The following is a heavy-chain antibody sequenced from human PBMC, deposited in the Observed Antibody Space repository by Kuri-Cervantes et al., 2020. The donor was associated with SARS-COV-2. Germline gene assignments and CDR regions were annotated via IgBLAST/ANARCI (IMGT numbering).Heavy chain of an antibody. CDR3: ARLKYSSSREYYFDY. J-gene: IGHJ4*02. V-gene: IGHV4-34*01. D-gene: IGHD6-13*01. CDR1: GGSFSGYY. Sequence: GSLRLSCAVYGGSFSGYYWSWIRQPPGKGLEWIGEINHSGSTNYNPSLKSRVTIPVDTSKNQFSLKLSSVTAADTAVYYCARLKYSSSREYYFDYWGQGTLVTVSS. CDR2: INHSGST.